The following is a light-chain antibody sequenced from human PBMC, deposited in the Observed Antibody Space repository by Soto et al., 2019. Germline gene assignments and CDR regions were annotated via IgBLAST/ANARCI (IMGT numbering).Light chain of an antibody. CDR1: SSDVGGYNY. CDR2: DVS. Sequence: QSVLTQPASVSGSPGQSITISCTRTSSDVGGYNYVSWYQQHPGKAPKLMIYDVSNRPSGVSNRFSGSKSGNTASLTISGLQAEDEADYYCSSYTSSSTYVFGTETKVTVL. V-gene: IGLV2-14*01. CDR3: SSYTSSSTYV. J-gene: IGLJ1*01.